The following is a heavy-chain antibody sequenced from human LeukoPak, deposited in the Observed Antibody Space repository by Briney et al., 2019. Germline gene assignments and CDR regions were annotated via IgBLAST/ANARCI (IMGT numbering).Heavy chain of an antibody. CDR1: GFTFSSYW. CDR3: NYYDSSGYSY. CDR2: IKQGGSEK. J-gene: IGHJ4*02. V-gene: IGHV3-7*01. Sequence: PGGSLRLSCAASGFTFSSYWMSWVRQAPGKGLEWVANIKQGGSEKYYGDSVKGRFTISRDNAKNSLYLQMNSLRAEDTAVYYCNYYDSSGYSYWGQGTLVTVSS. D-gene: IGHD3-22*01.